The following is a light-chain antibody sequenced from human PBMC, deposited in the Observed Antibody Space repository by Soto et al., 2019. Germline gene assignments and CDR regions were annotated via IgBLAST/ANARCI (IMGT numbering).Light chain of an antibody. CDR2: GAS. CDR3: QQSFSTTWT. V-gene: IGKV1-9*01. CDR1: QGISSN. Sequence: QLTQSPSSLSASVGDRVTITCRASQGISSNLAWYQQKPGRAPKLLIFGASTLQSGVPSRFSGSGSGTEFTLTISSLQPDDFATYYCQQSFSTTWTFGHGTKVDIK. J-gene: IGKJ1*01.